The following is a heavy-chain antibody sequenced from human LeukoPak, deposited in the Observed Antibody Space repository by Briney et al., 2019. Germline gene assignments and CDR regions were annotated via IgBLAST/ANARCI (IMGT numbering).Heavy chain of an antibody. J-gene: IGHJ6*02. CDR3: ARDQYSSSWAAYYYYYGMDV. V-gene: IGHV3-11*06. Sequence: GGSLRLSCAASGFTFSDYYMSWIRQAPGKGLEWVSYISSSSSYIYYADSVKGRFTISRDNAKNSLYLQMNSLRAEDTAVYYCARDQYSSSWAAYYYYYGMDVWGQGTTVTVSS. D-gene: IGHD6-13*01. CDR2: ISSSSSYI. CDR1: GFTFSDYY.